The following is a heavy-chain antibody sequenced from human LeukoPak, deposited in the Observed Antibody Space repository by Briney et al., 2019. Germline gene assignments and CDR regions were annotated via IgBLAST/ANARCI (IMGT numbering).Heavy chain of an antibody. D-gene: IGHD2-15*01. CDR1: GGSISSGVYS. Sequence: PSETLSLTCAVSGGSISSGVYSWSWLRQPPGKGLEWIVYIYHSGSTYYHPSIKSRVTISVDRSKNQFSLKLSSVTAADTAVYYCARVNIYCSGGSCYPLGAFDIWGQGTMVTVSS. V-gene: IGHV4-30-2*01. J-gene: IGHJ3*02. CDR2: IYHSGST. CDR3: ARVNIYCSGGSCYPLGAFDI.